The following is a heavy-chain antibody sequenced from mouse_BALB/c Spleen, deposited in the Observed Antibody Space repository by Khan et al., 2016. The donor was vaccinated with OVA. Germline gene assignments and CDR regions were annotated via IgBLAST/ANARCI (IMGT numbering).Heavy chain of an antibody. CDR3: ATTNYFCSTFAY. J-gene: IGHJ3*01. Sequence: QVQLQQSGAELARPGASVKLSCKASGYTFTDYYINRVKQRTGKGREWIGEIYSGRGDTYYNERVKGKGTPPADNSSTTVYMQHSSLTSAASALTSWATTNYFCSTFAYWGQGTPLTVSA. CDR1: GYTFTDYY. V-gene: IGHV1-77*01. CDR2: IYSGRGDT. D-gene: IGHD1-1*01.